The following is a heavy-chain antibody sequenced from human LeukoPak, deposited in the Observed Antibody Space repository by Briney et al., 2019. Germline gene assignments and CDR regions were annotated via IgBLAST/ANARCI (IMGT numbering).Heavy chain of an antibody. Sequence: KPSETLSLTRTVSGGSISSSSYYWGWIRQPPGKGLEWIGSIYYSGSTYYNPSLKSRVTISVDTSKNQFSLKLSSVTATDTAVYYCARHTLDYWGQGTLVTVSS. V-gene: IGHV4-39*01. J-gene: IGHJ4*02. CDR2: IYYSGST. CDR3: ARHTLDY. CDR1: GGSISSSSYY.